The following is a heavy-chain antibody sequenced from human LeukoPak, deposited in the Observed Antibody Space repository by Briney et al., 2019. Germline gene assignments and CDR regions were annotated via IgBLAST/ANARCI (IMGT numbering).Heavy chain of an antibody. J-gene: IGHJ2*01. CDR3: ARDQMTRAWYFDL. CDR2: IFPSGST. D-gene: IGHD5-24*01. V-gene: IGHV4-4*02. Sequence: SGTLSLTCTVSGCSISNSHLWTWVRQPPGKVLEWIGVIFPSGSTDYNPSLKSRVTISVDKSKNQFSLKLAFVTAADTAVYYCARDQMTRAWYFDLWGRGTLVTVSS. CDR1: GCSISNSHL.